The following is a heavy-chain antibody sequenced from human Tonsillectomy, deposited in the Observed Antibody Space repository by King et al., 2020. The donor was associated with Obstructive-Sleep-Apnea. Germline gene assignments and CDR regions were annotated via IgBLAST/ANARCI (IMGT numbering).Heavy chain of an antibody. J-gene: IGHJ2*01. Sequence: VQLVESGGGLVQPGRSLRLSCAASGFTFDDYAMHWVRQAPGKGLEWVSGISWNSGSIGYADSVKGRFTISRDNAKNSLYLQMNSLRAEDTALYYCAKGDDSSGKRRDWYFDLWGRGTLVTVSS. CDR2: ISWNSGSI. D-gene: IGHD3-22*01. CDR1: GFTFDDYA. V-gene: IGHV3-9*01. CDR3: AKGDDSSGKRRDWYFDL.